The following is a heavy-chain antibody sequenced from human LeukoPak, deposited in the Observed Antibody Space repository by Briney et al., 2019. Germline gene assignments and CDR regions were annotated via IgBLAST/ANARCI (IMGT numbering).Heavy chain of an antibody. Sequence: PSETLSLTCTVSGGSISSSSYYWGWIRQPPGKGPEWIGSIYYSGSTYYNPSLKSRVTISVDTSKNQFSLKLSSVTAADTAVYYCARHNIVVVPAAIKMGSFDYWGQGTLVTVSS. CDR3: ARHNIVVVPAAIKMGSFDY. CDR1: GGSISSSSYY. D-gene: IGHD2-2*02. J-gene: IGHJ4*02. V-gene: IGHV4-39*01. CDR2: IYYSGST.